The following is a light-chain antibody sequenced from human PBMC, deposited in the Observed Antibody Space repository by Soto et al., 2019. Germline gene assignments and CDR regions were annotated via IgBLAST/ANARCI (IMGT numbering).Light chain of an antibody. Sequence: EIVLTQSPGTLSLSPGERATLSCRASQSVDSDYLAWYQQKPRQAPRLLIYGSSSRASAIPDRFSCSCAGTDFTLTISGLEPEDFLVYYCQQYGASFCTFGQGTKLEIK. J-gene: IGKJ2*02. V-gene: IGKV3-20*01. CDR2: GSS. CDR3: QQYGASFCT. CDR1: QSVDSDY.